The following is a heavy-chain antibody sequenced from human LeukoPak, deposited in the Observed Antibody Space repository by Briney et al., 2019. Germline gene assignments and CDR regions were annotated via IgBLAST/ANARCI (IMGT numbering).Heavy chain of an antibody. Sequence: PGGSLRLSCAASGFTFSSYWMSWVRQAPGKGLEWVANIKQDGSEKYYVDSVKGRFTISRDNAKNSLYLQMNSLRAEDTAVYYCATQDLYYYYYMGVWGKGTTVTVSS. CDR2: IKQDGSEK. D-gene: IGHD2-15*01. CDR3: ATQDLYYYYYMGV. CDR1: GFTFSSYW. J-gene: IGHJ6*03. V-gene: IGHV3-7*01.